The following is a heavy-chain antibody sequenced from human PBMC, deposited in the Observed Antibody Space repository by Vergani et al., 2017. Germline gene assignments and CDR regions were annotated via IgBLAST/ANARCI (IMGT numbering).Heavy chain of an antibody. CDR2: ISGSGGST. J-gene: IGHJ6*02. V-gene: IGHV3-23*01. CDR3: ANANPRNSGYDYLYYPAMDV. CDR1: GFTFNHYA. D-gene: IGHD5-12*01. Sequence: EVQLLESGGDLVQPGGSLRLSCAASGFTFNHYAMNWVRQAPGKGLEWVSGISGSGGSTYYAGSVKGRFTISRDSSKNTLYLQMNSLSAGDTAVYYCANANPRNSGYDYLYYPAMDVGGQGTTVTVSS.